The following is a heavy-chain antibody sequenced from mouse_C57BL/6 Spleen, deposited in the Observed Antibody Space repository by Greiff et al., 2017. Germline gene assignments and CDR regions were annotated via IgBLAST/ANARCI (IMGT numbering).Heavy chain of an antibody. D-gene: IGHD2-3*01. CDR3: ASSRDDGYYFAY. Sequence: QVHVKQPGTELVKPGASVKLSCKASGYTFTSYWMHWVKQRPGQGLEWIGNINPSNGGTNYNEKFKSKATLTVDQSSSTAYMQLSSLTSEDYAVYYWASSRDDGYYFAYWGQGTLVTVSA. CDR1: GYTFTSYW. CDR2: INPSNGGT. J-gene: IGHJ3*01. V-gene: IGHV1-53*01.